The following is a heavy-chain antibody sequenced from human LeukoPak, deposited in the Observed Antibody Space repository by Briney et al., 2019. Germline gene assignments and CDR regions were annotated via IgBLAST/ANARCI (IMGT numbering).Heavy chain of an antibody. CDR3: ARPWNTYYYYGMDV. D-gene: IGHD1/OR15-1a*01. Sequence: PGGSLRLSCAASGFTFSQYAMNWVRQAPGKGLEWVAVISYDGNNKYYADSVKGRFTISRGHSQSTLFLQMNSLRADDTAIYYCARPWNTYYYYGMDVWGQGTTVTVSS. CDR1: GFTFSQYA. J-gene: IGHJ6*02. CDR2: ISYDGNNK. V-gene: IGHV3-30-3*01.